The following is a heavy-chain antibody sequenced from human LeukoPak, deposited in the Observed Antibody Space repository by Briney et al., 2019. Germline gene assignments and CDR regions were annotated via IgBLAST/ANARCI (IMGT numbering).Heavy chain of an antibody. CDR2: ISYDGSNK. Sequence: GSLRLSCAASGFTFRSYAMHWVRQAPGKGLEWVALISYDGSNKYYADSVKGRFTISRDNSKNTLYLQMNSLRAEDTAVYYCARGPGTYYYYYYMDVWGKGTTVTVSS. CDR1: GFTFRSYA. V-gene: IGHV3-30*04. CDR3: ARGPGTYYYYYYMDV. J-gene: IGHJ6*03. D-gene: IGHD3-10*01.